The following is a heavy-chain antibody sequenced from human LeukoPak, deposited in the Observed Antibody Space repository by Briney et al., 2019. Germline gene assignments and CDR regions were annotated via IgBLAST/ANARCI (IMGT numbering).Heavy chain of an antibody. CDR1: GYTFTGYY. CDR3: ARSSSSWYYFDY. D-gene: IGHD6-13*01. Sequence: GASVKVSCKASGYTFTGYYMHWVRQAPGRGLEWMGRINPNSGGTNYAQKFQGRVTMTRDTSISTAYMELSRLRSDDTAVYYCARSSSSWYYFDYWGQGTLVTVSS. CDR2: INPNSGGT. V-gene: IGHV1-2*06. J-gene: IGHJ4*02.